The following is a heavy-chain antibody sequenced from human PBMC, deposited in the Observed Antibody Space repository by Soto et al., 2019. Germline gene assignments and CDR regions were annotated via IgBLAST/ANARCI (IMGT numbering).Heavy chain of an antibody. CDR2: IYTSGST. D-gene: IGHD6-19*01. J-gene: IGHJ4*02. Sequence: SETLSLTSTVSGGSFSSYYLSWIRQPAGKGLEWIGRIYTSGSTNYNPSLKSRVTISIDTSKKQFSLKLNSVTAADTAVYYCAIGPRMWLAGGGYWGQGTQVTVSS. CDR1: GGSFSSYY. CDR3: AIGPRMWLAGGGY. V-gene: IGHV4-4*07.